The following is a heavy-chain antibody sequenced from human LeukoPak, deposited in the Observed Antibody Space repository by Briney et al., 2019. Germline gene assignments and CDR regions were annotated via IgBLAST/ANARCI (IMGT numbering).Heavy chain of an antibody. D-gene: IGHD6-25*01. CDR2: IYYTGNT. V-gene: IGHV4-30-4*07. CDR1: GGSISSGGYS. Sequence: PSETLSLTCAVSGGSISSGGYSWSWIRQPPGKGMEWIAYIYYTGNTYFNPPLKSRVTISVDTSKNQFSLKLSSVTAADTAVYYCARVLAAAGNNWFDPWGQGTLVTVSS. CDR3: ARVLAAAGNNWFDP. J-gene: IGHJ5*02.